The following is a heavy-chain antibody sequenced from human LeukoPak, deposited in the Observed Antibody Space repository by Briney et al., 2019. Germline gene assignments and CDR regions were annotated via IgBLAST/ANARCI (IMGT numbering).Heavy chain of an antibody. Sequence: GGSLRLSCAASGFTFSSYAMSWVRQAPGKGLEWVSGISGSGDNTYYADSVRGRFTISRDNSKNTLYVQVNSLGTEDTAVYYCAKGSYYDSSGSFYFDYWGQGTLVTVSS. D-gene: IGHD3-22*01. J-gene: IGHJ4*02. CDR3: AKGSYYDSSGSFYFDY. V-gene: IGHV3-23*01. CDR2: ISGSGDNT. CDR1: GFTFSSYA.